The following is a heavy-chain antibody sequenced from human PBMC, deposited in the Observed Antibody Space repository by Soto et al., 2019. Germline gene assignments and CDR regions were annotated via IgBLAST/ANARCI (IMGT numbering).Heavy chain of an antibody. Sequence: GGSLRLSCAASGFTLSNACMNWVRQAPGKGLEWVGRIKSKTDGGTTDYAAPVKGRFTISRDDSKNTLYLQMNSLRAEDTAVYYCARDFVHGDHPEYFQHWGQGTLVTVSS. V-gene: IGHV3-15*07. CDR3: ARDFVHGDHPEYFQH. J-gene: IGHJ1*01. CDR1: GFTLSNAC. CDR2: IKSKTDGGTT. D-gene: IGHD4-17*01.